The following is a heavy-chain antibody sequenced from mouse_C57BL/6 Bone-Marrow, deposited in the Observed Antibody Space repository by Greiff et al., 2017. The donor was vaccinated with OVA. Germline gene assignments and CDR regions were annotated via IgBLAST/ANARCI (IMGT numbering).Heavy chain of an antibody. V-gene: IGHV1-9*01. CDR1: VFTFTGYC. J-gene: IGHJ3*01. Sequence: QVQLQQSCALLFNPWASVKLSFSASVFTFTGYCLYWLKHRPCPFLSLIGEILPGSGSTNYNEKFKGKATFTADTSSNTAYMQLSSLTTEDSAIYYCASSWEGAYWGQGTLVTVSA. CDR2: ILPGSGST. D-gene: IGHD4-1*01. CDR3: ASSWEGAY.